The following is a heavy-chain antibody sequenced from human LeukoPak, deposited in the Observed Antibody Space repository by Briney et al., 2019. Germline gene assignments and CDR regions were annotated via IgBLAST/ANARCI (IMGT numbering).Heavy chain of an antibody. Sequence: PSETLSLTCTVSGASISSYYWSWIRQPPGKGLEWIGYIYYSGSTNYNPSLKSRVTISLDTSKNQFSLKLSSVTAADTAVYYCARFDWGAFDIWGQGTMVTVSS. D-gene: IGHD3-9*01. CDR2: IYYSGST. CDR3: ARFDWGAFDI. J-gene: IGHJ3*02. CDR1: GASISSYY. V-gene: IGHV4-59*01.